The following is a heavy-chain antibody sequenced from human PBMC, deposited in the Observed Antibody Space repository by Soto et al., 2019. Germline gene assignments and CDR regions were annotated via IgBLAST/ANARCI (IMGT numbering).Heavy chain of an antibody. J-gene: IGHJ4*02. CDR3: ARGIEWLSY. Sequence: QVQLVESGGGVVQPGRSLRLSCAASGFTFSSYGMHWVRQAPGKGLEWVAVIWYDGNNKYYADSVKGRFTISRDNSKNPLYLQMNSLRADDTAVYYCARGIEWLSYWGQGTLVTVSS. CDR1: GFTFSSYG. D-gene: IGHD3-3*01. V-gene: IGHV3-33*01. CDR2: IWYDGNNK.